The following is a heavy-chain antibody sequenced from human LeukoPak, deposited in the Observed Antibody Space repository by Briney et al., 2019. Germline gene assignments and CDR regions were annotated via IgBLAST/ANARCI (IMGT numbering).Heavy chain of an antibody. V-gene: IGHV3-11*06. CDR1: GFTFSDYY. CDR3: ARSSSVGLRLGELSGVDY. Sequence: GGSLRLSCAASGFTFSDYYMNWIRQAPGKGLEWVSSISSGSSYIYYADSVKGRFTISRDNAKNSLYLQMNSLRAEDTAVYYCARSSSVGLRLGELSGVDYWGQGTLVTVSS. J-gene: IGHJ4*02. CDR2: ISSGSSYI. D-gene: IGHD3-16*02.